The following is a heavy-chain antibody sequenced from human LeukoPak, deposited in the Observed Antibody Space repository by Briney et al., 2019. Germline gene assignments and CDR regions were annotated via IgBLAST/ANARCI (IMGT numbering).Heavy chain of an antibody. J-gene: IGHJ4*02. V-gene: IGHV3-23*01. CDR2: ISSSGGST. CDR1: GFTFSSYG. Sequence: PGRSLRLSCAASGFTFSSYGMHWVRQAPGKGLEWVSGISSSGGSTYYADSVKGRFTISRDNSKNTLYLQMNSLRAEDTAVYYCAKDGQYSSSSPYYFDYGGQGTLVTVSS. D-gene: IGHD6-6*01. CDR3: AKDGQYSSSSPYYFDY.